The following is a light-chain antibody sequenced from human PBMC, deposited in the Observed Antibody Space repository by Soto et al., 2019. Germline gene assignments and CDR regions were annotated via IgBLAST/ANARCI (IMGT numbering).Light chain of an antibody. CDR3: QQYGSSSFT. CDR1: QSVSSSY. V-gene: IGKV3-20*01. J-gene: IGKJ3*01. CDR2: GAS. Sequence: EIVLTQSPGTLSLSPGERATLSCRASQSVSSSYLAWYQQKPGQAPRLLIYGASSRATGIPDRFSGSGSGPAFTLTISRLEPEDFAVYYCQQYGSSSFTFVPGTKVDIK.